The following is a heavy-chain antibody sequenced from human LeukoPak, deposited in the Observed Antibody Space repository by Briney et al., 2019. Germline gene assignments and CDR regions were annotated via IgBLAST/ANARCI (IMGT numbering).Heavy chain of an antibody. CDR2: INSDGTT. CDR1: GFTFRSYW. V-gene: IGHV3-74*01. J-gene: IGHJ4*02. CDR3: ARSAADAFDY. Sequence: SGGSLRLSCAASGFTFRSYWMHWVRQVPGKGLVWVSLINSDGTTSHADSVKGRFTISRDNAKNTLYLQMNNLRAEDTAVYYCARSAADAFDYWGQGTLVTVSS.